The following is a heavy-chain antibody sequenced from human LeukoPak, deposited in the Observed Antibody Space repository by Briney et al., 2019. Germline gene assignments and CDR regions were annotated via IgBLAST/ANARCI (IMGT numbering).Heavy chain of an antibody. Sequence: ASVKVSCKASGGTFSSYAISWVRQAPGQGLEWMGGIIPIFGTANYAQKFQGRVTITTDESTSTAYMELSSLRSEDTAVYYCARRGGGVYSGYDSDWFDPWGQGTLVTVSS. CDR1: GGTFSSYA. V-gene: IGHV1-69*05. CDR2: IIPIFGTA. CDR3: ARRGGGVYSGYDSDWFDP. J-gene: IGHJ5*02. D-gene: IGHD5-12*01.